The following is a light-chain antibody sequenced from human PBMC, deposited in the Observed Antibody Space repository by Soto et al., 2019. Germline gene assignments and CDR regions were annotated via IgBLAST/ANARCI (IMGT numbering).Light chain of an antibody. CDR3: QQYQSLWT. Sequence: DIQMTQSPSTLSASVGDTVTITCRASQSISSWLAWYQQKPGKAPKVLIYKASSLESGVSSRFSGSGTETEFTLPISSLQPDNSATYYCQQYQSLWTFGQGTKVEIK. J-gene: IGKJ1*01. V-gene: IGKV1-5*03. CDR2: KAS. CDR1: QSISSW.